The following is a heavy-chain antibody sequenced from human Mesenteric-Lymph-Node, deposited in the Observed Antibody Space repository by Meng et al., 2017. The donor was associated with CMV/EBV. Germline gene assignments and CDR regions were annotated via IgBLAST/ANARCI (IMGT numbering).Heavy chain of an antibody. J-gene: IGHJ6*02. V-gene: IGHV4-39*07. D-gene: IGHD1-1*01. CDR2: IYYSGST. CDR1: GGSISSSSYY. CDR3: ARGVVQMGPDV. Sequence: SETLSLTCTVSGGSISSSSYYWGWIRQPPGKGLEWIGSIYYSGSTYYNPSLKSRVTISVDTSKNQFSLKLSSVTAADTAVYYCARGVVQMGPDVWGQGTTVTVSS.